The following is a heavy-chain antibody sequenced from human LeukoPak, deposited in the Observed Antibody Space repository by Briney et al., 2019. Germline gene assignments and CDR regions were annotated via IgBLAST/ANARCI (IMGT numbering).Heavy chain of an antibody. J-gene: IGHJ4*02. Sequence: GGSLRLSCAASGFTFSSYGMHWVRQAPGKGLEWVAVISYDGSNKYYADSVKGRFTISRDNSKNTLYLQMNSLRAEDTAVYYCAKRIAVAGTSGFDYWGQGTLVTVSS. D-gene: IGHD6-19*01. CDR1: GFTFSSYG. CDR2: ISYDGSNK. CDR3: AKRIAVAGTSGFDY. V-gene: IGHV3-30*18.